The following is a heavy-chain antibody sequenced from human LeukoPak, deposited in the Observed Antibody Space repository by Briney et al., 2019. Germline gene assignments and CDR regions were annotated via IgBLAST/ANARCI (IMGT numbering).Heavy chain of an antibody. J-gene: IGHJ4*02. CDR2: ISSDGSKN. Sequence: GGSLRLSCAASGFTFSTYWMTWIRQAPGKGLEWVATISSDGSKNSYVASVKGRFTISRDNAQNSLYLEMNSLRVEDTAVYYCGRENWDIFDYWGQGTLVTVSS. V-gene: IGHV3-7*01. CDR3: GRENWDIFDY. D-gene: IGHD1/OR15-1a*01. CDR1: GFTFSTYW.